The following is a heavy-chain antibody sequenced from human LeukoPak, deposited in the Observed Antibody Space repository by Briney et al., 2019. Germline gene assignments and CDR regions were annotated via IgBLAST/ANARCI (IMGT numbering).Heavy chain of an antibody. CDR2: IYTGGST. CDR1: GFTFSSYW. CDR3: ARDPGGRSSDAFDIWGQ. V-gene: IGHV3-53*01. Sequence: GGSLRLSCAASGFTFSSYWMSWVRQAPGKGLEWVSIIYTGGSTYYADSVKGRFTISRDNSKNTLYLQMNSLRAEDTAVYYCARDPGGRSSDAFDIWGQWGQGTMVTVSS. J-gene: IGHJ3*01. D-gene: IGHD3-16*01.